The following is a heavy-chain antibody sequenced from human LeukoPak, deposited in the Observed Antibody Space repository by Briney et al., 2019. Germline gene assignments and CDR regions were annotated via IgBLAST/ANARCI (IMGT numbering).Heavy chain of an antibody. CDR1: RFTFSSYA. Sequence: PGGSLRLSCAASRFTFSSYAMSWVRQAPGKGLECVSTISDSGVSTYFADSVKGRFTISRDNSKNTLYLQMNSLRAEDTAVYCCAKTNWGYYFDYWGQGILVTVSS. CDR2: ISDSGVST. CDR3: AKTNWGYYFDY. V-gene: IGHV3-23*01. J-gene: IGHJ4*02. D-gene: IGHD7-27*01.